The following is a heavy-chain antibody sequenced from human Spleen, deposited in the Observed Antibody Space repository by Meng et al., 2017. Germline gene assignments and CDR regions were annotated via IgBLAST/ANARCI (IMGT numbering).Heavy chain of an antibody. V-gene: IGHV4-30-4*08. CDR1: GAAISNADYD. CDR2: IYYSGST. Sequence: QVQLQESGPGLVKPAQTLARTGTVSGAAISNADYDWSWIRQPPGKGLEWIGYIYYSGSTYYNPSLRSRVVISVDTSKNQFSLKLNAVSAADTAVYFCARVGGCSGGSCSHRLFDNWGQGTLVTVSS. D-gene: IGHD2-15*01. J-gene: IGHJ4*02. CDR3: ARVGGCSGGSCSHRLFDN.